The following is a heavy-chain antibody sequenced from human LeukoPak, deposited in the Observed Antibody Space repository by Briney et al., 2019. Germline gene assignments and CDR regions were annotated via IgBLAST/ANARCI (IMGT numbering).Heavy chain of an antibody. CDR1: GGSVSTGSYY. Sequence: SETLSLTCTVSGGSVSTGSYYWSWIRQPAGRGLEWIGHIHTSGTMNYNASLKSRVRISVETSKNQFSLRLSSVTAADTAVYFCARGILRDYYDSSGFYHRGGVGYWGQGTLVIVSS. CDR3: ARGILRDYYDSSGFYHRGGVGY. V-gene: IGHV4-61*09. D-gene: IGHD3-22*01. J-gene: IGHJ4*02. CDR2: IHTSGTM.